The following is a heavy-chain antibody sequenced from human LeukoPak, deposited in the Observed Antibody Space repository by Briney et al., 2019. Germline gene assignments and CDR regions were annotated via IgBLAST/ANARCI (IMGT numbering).Heavy chain of an antibody. CDR2: IKQDGSEK. Sequence: GGSLRLSCAASGFTFSSYWMTWVRQAPGKGLEWVANIKQDGSEKYYVDSVKGRFTISRDNAKNSLYLQMNSLRAEDTAVYYCARDPLYDSSGYYAGYWGQGTLVTVSS. D-gene: IGHD3-22*01. CDR1: GFTFSSYW. V-gene: IGHV3-7*03. J-gene: IGHJ4*02. CDR3: ARDPLYDSSGYYAGY.